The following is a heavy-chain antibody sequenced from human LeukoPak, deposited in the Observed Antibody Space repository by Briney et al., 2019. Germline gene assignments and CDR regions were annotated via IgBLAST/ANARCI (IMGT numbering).Heavy chain of an antibody. J-gene: IGHJ6*02. CDR3: ARGFDCSSTSCSCMDV. CDR2: ISGSGSDI. CDR1: GFPFSDYY. Sequence: GGSLRLSCAASGFPFSDYYMSWIRQAPGEGLDWVAYISGSGSDIYYADSVKGRFTISRDNAKNSLHLQMNSLRAEDTAVYYCARGFDCSSTSCSCMDVWGQGTTVTVSS. D-gene: IGHD2-2*01. V-gene: IGHV3-11*01.